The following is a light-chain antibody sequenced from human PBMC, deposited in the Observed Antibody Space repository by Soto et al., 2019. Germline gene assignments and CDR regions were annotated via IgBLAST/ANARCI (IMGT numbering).Light chain of an antibody. CDR2: DAS. Sequence: EIVLTQSPATLSLSPGERATLSCRASQSVSSSLAWYQQKPGQAPRLLMYDASNRATGIPARLSGSGSGTDFTLNISSLEPEDFALYYCQQRSNWPPTFGQGTKVEIK. V-gene: IGKV3-11*01. CDR3: QQRSNWPPT. CDR1: QSVSSS. J-gene: IGKJ1*01.